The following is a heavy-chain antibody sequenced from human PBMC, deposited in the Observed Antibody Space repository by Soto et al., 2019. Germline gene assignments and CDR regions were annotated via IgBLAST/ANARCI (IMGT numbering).Heavy chain of an antibody. CDR1: GGSFTDYY. V-gene: IGHV4-34*01. Sequence: PSETLSLTCAVYGGSFTDYYWTWVRQPPGRGLEWIGEVNHSGTTNYNPSLKSRVTISADTSKNQFSLKLSSVTAADTAMYYCARAFGYAGGAIDFWGRGTLVTVSS. CDR2: VNHSGTT. D-gene: IGHD5-12*01. CDR3: ARAFGYAGGAIDF. J-gene: IGHJ4*02.